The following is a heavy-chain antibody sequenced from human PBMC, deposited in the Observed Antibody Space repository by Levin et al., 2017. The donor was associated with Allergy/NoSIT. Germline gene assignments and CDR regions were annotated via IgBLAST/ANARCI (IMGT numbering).Heavy chain of an antibody. CDR1: GGSFSGYY. CDR3: ARRVESSSWYSYAVAYFRH. Sequence: SQTLSLTCAVYGGSFSGYYWSWIRQPPGKGLEWIGEINHSGSTNYNPSLKSRVTISVDTSKNQFSLKLSSVTAADTAVYYCARRVESSSWYSYAVAYFRHWARAPWSPSPQ. J-gene: IGHJ1*01. CDR2: INHSGST. V-gene: IGHV4-34*01. D-gene: IGHD6-13*01.